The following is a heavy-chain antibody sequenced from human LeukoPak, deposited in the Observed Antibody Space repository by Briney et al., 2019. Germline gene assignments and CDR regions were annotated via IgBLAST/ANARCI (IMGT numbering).Heavy chain of an antibody. CDR2: ISAYNGNT. V-gene: IGHV1-18*01. J-gene: IGHJ2*01. CDR1: GGTFSTYA. CDR3: ARRSSRLYWYFDL. Sequence: ASVKVSCKASGGTFSTYAISWVRQAPGQGLEWMGGISAYNGNTNYAQKLQGRVTMTTDTSTSTAYMELRSLRSDDTAVYYCARRSSRLYWYFDLWGRGTLVTVSS. D-gene: IGHD3-16*01.